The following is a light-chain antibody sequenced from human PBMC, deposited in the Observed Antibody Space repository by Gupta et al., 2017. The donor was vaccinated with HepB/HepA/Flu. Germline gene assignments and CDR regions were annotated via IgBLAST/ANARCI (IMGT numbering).Light chain of an antibody. CDR2: EVS. J-gene: IGLJ1*01. V-gene: IGLV2-23*02. CDR1: SSDVGSYNL. Sequence: QSALSQPASSAGAPGKSIIISCTGTSSDVGSYNLVSWYQQHPGKAPKLMVYEVSKRPSGVSDRFSGSKSGNTASLTISGHRVEDEAEYYCCSYAGSSTYVFGTGTKVTVL. CDR3: CSYAGSSTYV.